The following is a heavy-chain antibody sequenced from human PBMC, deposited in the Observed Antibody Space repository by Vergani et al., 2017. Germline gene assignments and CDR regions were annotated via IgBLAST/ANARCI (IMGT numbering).Heavy chain of an antibody. CDR3: ARGGRSCSSTSCYVFGRGHNWFDP. CDR1: GGSISSGGYY. V-gene: IGHV4-61*08. J-gene: IGHJ5*02. D-gene: IGHD2-2*01. CDR2: IYYSGST. Sequence: QVQLQESGPGLVKPSQTLSLTCTVSGGSISSGGYYWSWIWQPPGKGLEWIGYIYYSGSTNYNPSLKSRVTISVDTSKNQFSLKLSSVTAADTAVCYCARGGRSCSSTSCYVFGRGHNWFDPWGQGTLVTVSS.